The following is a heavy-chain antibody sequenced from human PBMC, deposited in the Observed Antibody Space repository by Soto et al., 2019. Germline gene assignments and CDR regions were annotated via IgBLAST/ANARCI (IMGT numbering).Heavy chain of an antibody. D-gene: IGHD3-3*01. V-gene: IGHV3-30-3*01. CDR3: ARDQVNDNCWTGHYPPLCDP. J-gene: IGHJ5*02. CDR2: ISSDGSSK. Sequence: EVSLRLSCAASGFTFSSYALHWVRQAPGKGLEWVAVISSDGSSKSYADSVKGRFTISRDNSKNTLFLQMNSLRAEDTAVYYCARDQVNDNCWTGHYPPLCDPWRQGTLVTVTS. CDR1: GFTFSSYA.